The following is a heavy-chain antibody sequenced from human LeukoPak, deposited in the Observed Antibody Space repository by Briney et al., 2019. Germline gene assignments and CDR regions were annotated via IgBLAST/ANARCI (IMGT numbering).Heavy chain of an antibody. J-gene: IGHJ4*02. V-gene: IGHV1-69*04. D-gene: IGHD4-17*01. CDR1: GGTFSSYA. CDR3: AMSISLAVTTGYFDY. Sequence: GASVKVSCKASGGTFSSYAISWVRQAPGQGLEWMGRIIPILSIANYAQKFQGRVTITADKSTSTAYMELSSLRSEDTAVYYCAMSISLAVTTGYFDYWGQGTLVTVSS. CDR2: IIPILSIA.